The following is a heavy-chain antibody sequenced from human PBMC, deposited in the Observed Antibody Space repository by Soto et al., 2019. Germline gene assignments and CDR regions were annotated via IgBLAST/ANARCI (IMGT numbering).Heavy chain of an antibody. Sequence: QVQLVQSGAEGKKPGASVKVSCKASGYTFTSYGISWVRQAPGQGLELMGWISAYNGNTNYAQKLQGRVTMTTDTSTSTAYIELRSLRSDDTAVYYCARDGGTGYDILTGYYRYYYGMDVWGQGTTVTVSS. CDR1: GYTFTSYG. V-gene: IGHV1-18*01. CDR2: ISAYNGNT. CDR3: ARDGGTGYDILTGYYRYYYGMDV. J-gene: IGHJ6*02. D-gene: IGHD3-9*01.